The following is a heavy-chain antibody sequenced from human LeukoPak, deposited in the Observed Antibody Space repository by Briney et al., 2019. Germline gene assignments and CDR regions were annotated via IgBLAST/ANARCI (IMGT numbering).Heavy chain of an antibody. CDR2: ISYDGSNK. J-gene: IGHJ4*02. CDR1: GFTFNSYP. V-gene: IGHV3-30*18. CDR3: AKTGNYNWNGFDY. Sequence: GGSLRLSCSASGFTFNSYPVHWVRQAPGKGLEWVAIISYDGSNKYYADSVKGRFTISRDNSKNTLYLQMNSLRVEDSAVYYCAKTGNYNWNGFDYWGQGTLVTVSS. D-gene: IGHD1-20*01.